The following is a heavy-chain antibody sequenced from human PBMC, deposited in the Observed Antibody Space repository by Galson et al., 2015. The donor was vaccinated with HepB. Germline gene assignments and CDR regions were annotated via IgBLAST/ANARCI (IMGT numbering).Heavy chain of an antibody. CDR3: ARGARSWELSSYYFDY. V-gene: IGHV3-53*01. J-gene: IGHJ4*02. CDR1: GFTVSSNY. D-gene: IGHD1-26*01. Sequence: SLRLSCAASGFTVSSNYMSWVRQAPGKGLEWVSVIYSGGSTYYADSVKGRFTISRDNSKNTLYLQMNSLRAEDTAVYYCARGARSWELSSYYFDYWGQGTLVTVSS. CDR2: IYSGGST.